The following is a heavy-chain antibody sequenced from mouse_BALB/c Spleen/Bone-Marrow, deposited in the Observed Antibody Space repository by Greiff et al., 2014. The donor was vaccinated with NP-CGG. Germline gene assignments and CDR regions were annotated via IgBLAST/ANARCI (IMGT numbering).Heavy chain of an antibody. V-gene: IGHV1-47*01. Sequence: QVQLQQSGAELVKPGASAKMSCKAFGYAFTTYPIEWMKQNHGKSLEWIGNFHPYNDDTKYNEKFKGKAKLTVEKSSSTVYLELSRLTSDDSAVYYCARGRYGLYYALDYWGQGTSVTVSS. CDR3: ARGRYGLYYALDY. CDR1: GYAFTTYP. CDR2: FHPYNDDT. D-gene: IGHD2-14*01. J-gene: IGHJ4*01.